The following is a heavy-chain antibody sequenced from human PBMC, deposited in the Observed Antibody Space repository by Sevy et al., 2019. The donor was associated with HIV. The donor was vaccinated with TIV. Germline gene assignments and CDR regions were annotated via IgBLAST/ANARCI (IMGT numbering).Heavy chain of an antibody. D-gene: IGHD4-17*01. J-gene: IGHJ3*02. CDR1: GGSISSSDYY. V-gene: IGHV4-30-4*01. Sequence: SETLSLTCTVPGGSISSSDYYWSWIRQPRGKGLEWIGYISYSGNTYYSPSLKSRVTISGDTSQNQFSLKLSSVTAADTAVYYCARRLYGDYSDAFDIWGQGTVVTVSS. CDR2: ISYSGNT. CDR3: ARRLYGDYSDAFDI.